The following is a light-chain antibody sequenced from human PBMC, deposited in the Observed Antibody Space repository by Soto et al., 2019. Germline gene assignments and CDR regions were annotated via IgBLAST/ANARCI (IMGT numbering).Light chain of an antibody. CDR2: YDS. J-gene: IGLJ2*01. Sequence: SYELTQPPSVSVAPGKTARITCGGANIGIKSVHWYQQKPGQAPVLVIYYDSNRPSGIPERFSGSNSGNTATLTISRVEAGDEADYCCQVWDSSSDHVLFGGGTKLTVL. CDR3: QVWDSSSDHVL. CDR1: NIGIKS. V-gene: IGLV3-21*01.